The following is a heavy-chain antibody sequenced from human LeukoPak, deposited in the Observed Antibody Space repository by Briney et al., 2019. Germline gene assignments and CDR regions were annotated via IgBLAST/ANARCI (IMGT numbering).Heavy chain of an antibody. V-gene: IGHV4-4*07. Sequence: PPETLSLTCSVSGGSISSYYWSWVRQPAGKGLEWIGRIYSSGSTNYNPSLNSRVTMSVDTSNNQFSLRLTSVTAADMAVYYCARGTTAAAGIFDCWGQGTLVTVSS. J-gene: IGHJ4*02. CDR2: IYSSGST. D-gene: IGHD6-13*01. CDR3: ARGTTAAAGIFDC. CDR1: GGSISSYY.